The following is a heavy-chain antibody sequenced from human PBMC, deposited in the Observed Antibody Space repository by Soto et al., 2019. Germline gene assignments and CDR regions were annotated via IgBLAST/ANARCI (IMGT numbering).Heavy chain of an antibody. CDR3: ARDRSTITMIVGDTPYYFDY. CDR1: GYTFTSYG. Sequence: QVQLVQSGAEVKKPGASVKVSCKASGYTFTSYGISWVRQAPGQRLEWMGWISAYNGNTNYAKKLQGRVTMTTGTSTSTAYMELRSLRSDDTAVYYCARDRSTITMIVGDTPYYFDYWGQGTLVTVSS. V-gene: IGHV1-18*01. CDR2: ISAYNGNT. J-gene: IGHJ4*02. D-gene: IGHD3-22*01.